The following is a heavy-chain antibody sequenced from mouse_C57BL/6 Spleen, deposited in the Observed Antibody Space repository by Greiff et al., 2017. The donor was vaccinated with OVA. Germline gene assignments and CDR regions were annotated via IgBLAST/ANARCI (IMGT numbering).Heavy chain of an antibody. CDR3: AISGALDSSSNYFDD. J-gene: IGHJ2*01. CDR1: GFNIKNTN. CDR2: IDPANGNT. D-gene: IGHD3-2*02. V-gene: IGHV14-3*01. Sequence: EVQLQQSVAELVRPGASVKLSCTASGFNIKNTNMHWVKQRPEQGLEWIGRIDPANGNTKYAPKFQGKATITADTSSNTAYLQLSSLTSEDTAIYYCAISGALDSSSNYFDDWGQGTTLTVSS.